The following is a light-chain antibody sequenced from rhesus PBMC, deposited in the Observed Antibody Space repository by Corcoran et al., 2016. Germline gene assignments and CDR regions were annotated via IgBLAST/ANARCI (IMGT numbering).Light chain of an antibody. CDR2: GAS. CDR1: QSVSSY. J-gene: IGKJ1*01. V-gene: IGKV3S9*01. Sequence: EIVMTQSPATLSLSPGERATLPCRASQSVSSYVAWYQQKPEQAPRLLIYGASSRATGIPDRFSGSGSWTEFNLSLSSLEPEDVGVYFCLQSSNWPRTFGQGTKVEIK. CDR3: LQSSNWPRT.